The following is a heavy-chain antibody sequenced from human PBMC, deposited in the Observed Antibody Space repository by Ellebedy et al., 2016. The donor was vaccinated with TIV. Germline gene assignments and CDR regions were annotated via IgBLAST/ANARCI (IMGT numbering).Heavy chain of an antibody. V-gene: IGHV3-7*03. D-gene: IGHD5-12*01. J-gene: IGHJ4*02. CDR1: GFTFSNYW. CDR2: IKQDGSEK. Sequence: GGSLRLSCAASGFTFSNYWMKWVRQAPWKGLEWVANIKQDGSEKYYVDSVKGRFTISRDNAKNSLFLQMNSLSVEDTAVYFCARGGYGRPFDCWGQGTLVTVSS. CDR3: ARGGYGRPFDC.